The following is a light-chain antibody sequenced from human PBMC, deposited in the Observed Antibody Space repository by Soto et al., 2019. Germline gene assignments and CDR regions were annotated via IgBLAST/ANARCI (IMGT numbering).Light chain of an antibody. CDR3: QQYNNWPPIT. J-gene: IGKJ5*01. Sequence: EVVMTQSPVSLSLSPGERATLTCRASQSVSRNLACYQQKPGQAPRLLIYDASTRATGIPARFSGSGSGTEFTLTITSLQSEDFAVFYCQQYNNWPPITFGQGTRLEI. CDR2: DAS. CDR1: QSVSRN. V-gene: IGKV3D-15*01.